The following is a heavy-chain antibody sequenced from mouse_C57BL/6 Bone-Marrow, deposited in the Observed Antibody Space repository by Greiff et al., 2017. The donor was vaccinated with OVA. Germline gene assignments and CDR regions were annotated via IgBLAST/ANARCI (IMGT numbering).Heavy chain of an antibody. D-gene: IGHD2-4*01. CDR3: ARDPSMIATGWYFDV. J-gene: IGHJ1*03. Sequence: EVQLVESGGGLVKPGGSLKLSCAASGFTFSSYAMSWVRQTPEKRLEWVATISDGGSYTYYPDNVKGRFTISRDNATNNLYLQMSHLKSEDTAMYYCARDPSMIATGWYFDVWGTGTTVTVSS. V-gene: IGHV5-4*01. CDR1: GFTFSSYA. CDR2: ISDGGSYT.